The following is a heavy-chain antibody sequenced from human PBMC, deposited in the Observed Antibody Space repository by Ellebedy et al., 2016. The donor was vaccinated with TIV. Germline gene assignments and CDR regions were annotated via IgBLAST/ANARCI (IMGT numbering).Heavy chain of an antibody. CDR2: IKQDGSEQ. Sequence: GESLKISCEASGFTFATYWMNWVRQAPGKGLEWVANIKQDGSEQQYVDSVKGRFTISRDNANRKSLYLQMNSLRAEDTVVYYCVKGMYRSSPDDYWGQGTLVTVSS. CDR1: GFTFATYW. CDR3: VKGMYRSSPDDY. D-gene: IGHD6-6*01. V-gene: IGHV3-7*03. J-gene: IGHJ4*02.